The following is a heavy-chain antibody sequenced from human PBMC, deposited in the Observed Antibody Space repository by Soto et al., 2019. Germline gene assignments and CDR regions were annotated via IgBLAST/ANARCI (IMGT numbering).Heavy chain of an antibody. J-gene: IGHJ3*02. Sequence: SETLSLTCTVSSGSISTYYWSWIRQPPGKGLEWIGYIYYTGSTNYNPSLKTRVTISVDTSKNQFSLKLSSVTAADTAVYYCARGSYCSSTSCCIDIWGQGTMVTV. CDR2: IYYTGST. CDR3: ARGSYCSSTSCCIDI. CDR1: SGSISTYY. D-gene: IGHD2-2*01. V-gene: IGHV4-59*12.